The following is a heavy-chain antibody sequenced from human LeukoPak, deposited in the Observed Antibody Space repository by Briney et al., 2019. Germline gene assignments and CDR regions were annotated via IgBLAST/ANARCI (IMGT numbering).Heavy chain of an antibody. CDR1: GGTFSSYA. V-gene: IGHV1-69*05. D-gene: IGHD6-6*01. CDR2: IIPIFGTA. Sequence: SVKVSCKASGGTFSSYAISWVRQAPGQGLEWMGGIIPIFGTANYAQKFQGRVTITTDESTSTAYMELSRLRSDDTAVYYCARDPGSSSSGRSTLWGWFDPWGQGTLVTVSS. CDR3: ARDPGSSSSGRSTLWGWFDP. J-gene: IGHJ5*02.